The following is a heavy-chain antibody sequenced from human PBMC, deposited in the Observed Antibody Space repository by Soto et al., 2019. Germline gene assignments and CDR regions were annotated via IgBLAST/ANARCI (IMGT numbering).Heavy chain of an antibody. CDR3: ARTYYYDSGPEAFNI. Sequence: VVSLRLSCAASGFTFSSYAMHWVRQAPGKGLEWVAVISYDGSNKYYADSVKGRFTISRDNSKNTLYLQMNSLRAEDTAVYYCARTYYYDSGPEAFNIWGQGTMVTVSS. V-gene: IGHV3-30-3*01. D-gene: IGHD3-22*01. J-gene: IGHJ3*02. CDR2: ISYDGSNK. CDR1: GFTFSSYA.